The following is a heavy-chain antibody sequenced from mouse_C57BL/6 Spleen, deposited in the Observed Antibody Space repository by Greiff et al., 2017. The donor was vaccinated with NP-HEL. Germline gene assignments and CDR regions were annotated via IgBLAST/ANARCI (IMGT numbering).Heavy chain of an antibody. CDR1: GYSITSGYY. CDR3: ARYYGSSYGWYFDV. V-gene: IGHV3-6*01. D-gene: IGHD1-1*01. J-gene: IGHJ1*03. CDR2: ISYDGSN. Sequence: EVKVEESGPGLVKPSQSLSLTCSVTGYSITSGYYWNWIRQFPGNKLEWMGYISYDGSNNYNPSLKNRISITRDTSKNQFFLKLNSVTTEDTATYYCARYYGSSYGWYFDVWGTGTTVTVSS.